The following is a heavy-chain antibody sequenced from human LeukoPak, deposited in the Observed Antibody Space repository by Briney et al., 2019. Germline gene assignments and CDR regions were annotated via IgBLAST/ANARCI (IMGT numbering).Heavy chain of an antibody. D-gene: IGHD2-15*01. V-gene: IGHV3-23*01. Sequence: QTGGSLRLSCAASGFYFANYAMSWVRQAPGKGLEWVSAISGSGGSTYYADSVKGRFTISRDNSKNTLYLQMNSLRAEDTVVYYCAKDRLFGVYCSGGSCYFGAFDIWGQGTMVTVSS. CDR3: AKDRLFGVYCSGGSCYFGAFDI. CDR1: GFYFANYA. J-gene: IGHJ3*02. CDR2: ISGSGGST.